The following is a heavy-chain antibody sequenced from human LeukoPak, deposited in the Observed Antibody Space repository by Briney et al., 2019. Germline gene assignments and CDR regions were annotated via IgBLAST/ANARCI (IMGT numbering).Heavy chain of an antibody. J-gene: IGHJ4*02. V-gene: IGHV3-30*18. CDR1: GFTFSSYG. CDR2: ISYDGSNK. D-gene: IGHD6-19*01. Sequence: GGSLRLSCAASGFTFSSYGMPWVRQAPGKGLEWVAVISYDGSNKYYADSVKGRFTISRDNSKNTLYLQMNSLRAEDTAVYYCAKDSTAVAGVFDYWGQGTLVTVSS. CDR3: AKDSTAVAGVFDY.